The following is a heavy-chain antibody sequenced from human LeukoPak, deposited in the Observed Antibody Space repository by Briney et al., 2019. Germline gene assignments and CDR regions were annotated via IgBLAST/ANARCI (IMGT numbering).Heavy chain of an antibody. J-gene: IGHJ4*02. CDR2: IDYSGST. V-gene: IGHV4-31*03. D-gene: IGHD5-24*01. Sequence: SQTLSLTCTVSGGSISSGGYYWSWIRQHPGKGLEWIGYIDYSGSTYYNPSLKSRVTILVDTSKNQFSLKLSSVTAADTAVYCCARGDRDPYFDYWGQGSLVTVSS. CDR3: ARGDRDPYFDY. CDR1: GGSISSGGYY.